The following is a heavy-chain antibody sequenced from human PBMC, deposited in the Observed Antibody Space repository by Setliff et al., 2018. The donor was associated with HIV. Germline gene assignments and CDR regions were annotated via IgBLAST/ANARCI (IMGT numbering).Heavy chain of an antibody. CDR3: ARGQFRLRPDSLDL. CDR2: LWYDGGKK. V-gene: IGHV3-33*08. Sequence: PGGSLRLSCAASGFTFSVYGMHWVRQAPGKGLEWVAVLWYDGGKKYYADSVKGRFTISRDDSKNTLYLQMNSLRAEDTAVYYCARGQFRLRPDSLDLWGQGTLVTVSS. J-gene: IGHJ3*01. CDR1: GFTFSVYG. D-gene: IGHD2-21*01.